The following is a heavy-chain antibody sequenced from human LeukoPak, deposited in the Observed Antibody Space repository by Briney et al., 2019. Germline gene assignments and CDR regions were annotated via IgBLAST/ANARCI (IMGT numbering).Heavy chain of an antibody. CDR3: AKALKFYYDIQEH. CDR2: ISGSGGST. J-gene: IGHJ4*02. CDR1: GFTYSSYA. D-gene: IGHD3-16*01. Sequence: PGGCLSPFCAASGFTYSSYAISWLRQAPGKGLEWVSAISGSGGSTYYADSAKGRFTISRDNSKNTLYLQMNSLRAEDTAVYYCAKALKFYYDIQEHGGQGTLVTVSS. V-gene: IGHV3-23*01.